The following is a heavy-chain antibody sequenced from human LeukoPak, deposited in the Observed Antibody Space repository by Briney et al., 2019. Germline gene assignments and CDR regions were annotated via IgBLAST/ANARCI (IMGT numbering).Heavy chain of an antibody. D-gene: IGHD5-18*01. CDR1: GGTFSSYA. J-gene: IGHJ5*02. Sequence: SVKVSCKASGGTFSSYAISWVRQAPGQGLEWMGGIIPIFGTANYAQKFQGRVTITADESTSTAYMELSSLRSEDTAEYYCARAKDTAMVTSWFDPWGQGTLVTVSS. CDR3: ARAKDTAMVTSWFDP. CDR2: IIPIFGTA. V-gene: IGHV1-69*13.